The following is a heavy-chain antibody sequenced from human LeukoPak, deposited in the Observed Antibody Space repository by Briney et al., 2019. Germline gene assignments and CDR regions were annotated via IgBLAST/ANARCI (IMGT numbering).Heavy chain of an antibody. CDR3: VRDHGGNYFDY. V-gene: IGHV3-23*01. CDR1: GFTFRGYA. Sequence: GGSLRLSCAASGFTFRGYAMAWVRQAPGKGPEWVSTISGGSENTHYADSVKGRFTISRDNSKNTLYLQMNSLRAGDTAVYYCVRDHGGNYFDYWGQGTLVTVSS. D-gene: IGHD3-10*01. CDR2: ISGGSENT. J-gene: IGHJ4*02.